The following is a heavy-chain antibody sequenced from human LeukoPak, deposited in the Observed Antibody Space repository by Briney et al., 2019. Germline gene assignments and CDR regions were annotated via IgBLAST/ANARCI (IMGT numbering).Heavy chain of an antibody. CDR1: GYNFTNYW. CDR2: IYPGDSDT. Sequence: GESLKISCKGSGYNFTNYWIGWVRQMPGKGPEWMGIIYPGDSDTRNSPSFQGQVTLSADKSISTAYLQWSSLKASDSAMYFCARVVGTGSYRGYMDVWGKGTTVTVSS. J-gene: IGHJ6*03. CDR3: ARVVGTGSYRGYMDV. V-gene: IGHV5-51*01. D-gene: IGHD1-26*01.